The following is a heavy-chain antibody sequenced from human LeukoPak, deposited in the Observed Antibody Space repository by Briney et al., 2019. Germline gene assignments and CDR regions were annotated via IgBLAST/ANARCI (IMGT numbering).Heavy chain of an antibody. D-gene: IGHD3-10*01. J-gene: IGHJ4*02. Sequence: GGYLRLSCATPRFTFSNYAMNWVRQAPGRGLEWFSDISGSGRSIYYGDSFQGRFTISSDNSTNTVYLQMNSLRAEDTAIYYCAKGVRPYGDYFDYWGQGTLVTVS. V-gene: IGHV3-23*01. CDR2: ISGSGRSI. CDR1: RFTFSNYA. CDR3: AKGVRPYGDYFDY.